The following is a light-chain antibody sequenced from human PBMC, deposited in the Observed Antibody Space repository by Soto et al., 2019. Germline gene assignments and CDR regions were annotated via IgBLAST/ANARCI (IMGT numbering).Light chain of an antibody. CDR2: GAS. Sequence: RGTLSSRASQNVFSNIAWYQHRPGQPPRLLISGASTRATGVSARFSASGSGTDFTLTITSLQSEDFAVYYCQQYNLWPPITFGQGTRLEIK. CDR1: QNVFSN. CDR3: QQYNLWPPIT. V-gene: IGKV3-15*01. J-gene: IGKJ5*01.